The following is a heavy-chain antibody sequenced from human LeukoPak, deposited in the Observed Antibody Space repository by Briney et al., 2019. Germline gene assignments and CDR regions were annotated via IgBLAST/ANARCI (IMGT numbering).Heavy chain of an antibody. D-gene: IGHD2-2*01. J-gene: IGHJ6*04. V-gene: IGHV3-30*18. CDR2: ISYDGSNK. CDR3: AKATAAYYYYGMDV. CDR1: GFTFSSYA. Sequence: GGSLTLSCAASGFTFSSYAMSWVRQAPAKGLEGVAVISYDGSNKYYADSMKGRFTISRDNSKNTLYLQMNSLRAEDTAVYYCAKATAAYYYYGMDVWGKGTTVTVSS.